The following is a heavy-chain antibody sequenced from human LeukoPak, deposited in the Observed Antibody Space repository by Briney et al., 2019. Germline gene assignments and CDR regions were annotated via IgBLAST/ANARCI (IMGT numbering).Heavy chain of an antibody. Sequence: GGSLRLSCAASGFTFSSYGMHWVRQAPGKGLEWVAVISYDGSNKYYADSVKGRFTISRDNSKNTLYLQMNSLRAGDTAVYYCASGYSGYNDHFDYWGQGTLVTVSS. D-gene: IGHD5-12*01. J-gene: IGHJ4*02. CDR3: ASGYSGYNDHFDY. V-gene: IGHV3-30*03. CDR2: ISYDGSNK. CDR1: GFTFSSYG.